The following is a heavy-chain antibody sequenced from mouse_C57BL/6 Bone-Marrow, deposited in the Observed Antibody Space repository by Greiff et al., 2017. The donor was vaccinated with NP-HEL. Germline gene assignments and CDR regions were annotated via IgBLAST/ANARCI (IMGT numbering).Heavy chain of an antibody. CDR1: GFTFSSYA. V-gene: IGHV5-4*03. CDR3: ARVDGYDWYFDV. Sequence: EVKLQESGGGLVKPGGSLKLSCAASGFTFSSYAMSWVRQTPEKRLEWVATISDGGSYTYYPDNVKGRFTISRDNAKNNLYLQMSHLKSEDTAMYYCARVDGYDWYFDVGGTGTTVTVSS. J-gene: IGHJ1*03. CDR2: ISDGGSYT. D-gene: IGHD2-2*01.